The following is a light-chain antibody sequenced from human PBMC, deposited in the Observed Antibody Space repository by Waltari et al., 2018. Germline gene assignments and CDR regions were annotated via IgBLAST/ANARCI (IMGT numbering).Light chain of an antibody. CDR1: QSLLHSYGYNY. J-gene: IGKJ1*01. V-gene: IGKV2-28*01. Sequence: QSLLHSYGYNYLDWYLQKPGQCPQLLIYLGSNRASGVPDMFSGSGSGTDFTLKISRVEAEDVGIYYCMQALQTPRTFGQGTKVEIK. CDR3: MQALQTPRT. CDR2: LGS.